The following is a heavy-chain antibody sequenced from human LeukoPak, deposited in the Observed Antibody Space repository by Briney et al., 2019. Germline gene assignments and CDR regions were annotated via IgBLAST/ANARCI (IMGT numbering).Heavy chain of an antibody. CDR1: GFTFSIYG. V-gene: IGHV3-33*01. Sequence: PGGSLRLSCAASGFTFSIYGMHWVRQAPGKGLEWVAVIWYDGSNKYNADSVKGRFTISRDNSKNTLYLQMNSLRTEDTALYYCARSLPDYFDYWGQGTLVTVSS. J-gene: IGHJ4*02. CDR2: IWYDGSNK. CDR3: ARSLPDYFDY.